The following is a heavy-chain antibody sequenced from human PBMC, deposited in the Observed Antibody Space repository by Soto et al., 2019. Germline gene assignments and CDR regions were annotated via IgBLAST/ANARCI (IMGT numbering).Heavy chain of an antibody. Sequence: QVQLQESGPGLVKASQTLSITCTVSGGSISSGDYYWSWIRQPPGKGPEWIGYIYSNEYTSYEPSLKSRVXXXLXTSKNHFSLNLNSVTAADTAVYYCAGGALGYNWFDPWGQGTLVTVSS. CDR2: IYSNEYT. D-gene: IGHD3-16*01. CDR3: AGGALGYNWFDP. J-gene: IGHJ5*02. CDR1: GGSISSGDYY. V-gene: IGHV4-30-4*01.